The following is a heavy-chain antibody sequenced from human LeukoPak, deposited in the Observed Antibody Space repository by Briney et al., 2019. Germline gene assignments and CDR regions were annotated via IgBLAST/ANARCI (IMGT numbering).Heavy chain of an antibody. CDR1: GGSISSGGYY. J-gene: IGHJ3*02. CDR3: ARLTDLGLPDAFDI. V-gene: IGHV4-31*03. CDR2: IYYSGST. Sequence: PSETLSLTCTVSGGSISSGGYYWSWIRQHPGKGLEWIGYIYYSGSTYYNPSLKSRVTISVDTSKNQFSLSLSSVTAADTAVYYCARLTDLGLPDAFDIWGRGTLVTVSS. D-gene: IGHD4/OR15-4a*01.